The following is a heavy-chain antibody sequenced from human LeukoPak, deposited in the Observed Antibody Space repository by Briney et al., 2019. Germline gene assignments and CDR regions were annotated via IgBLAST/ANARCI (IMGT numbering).Heavy chain of an antibody. CDR1: GFTFDDYA. J-gene: IGHJ4*02. V-gene: IGHV3-20*04. Sequence: GGSLRLSCAASGFTFDDYAMHWVRQAPGKGLEWVSGINWNGGSAGYADSVKGRFTISRDNAKNSLYLQMNSLRAEDTAVYYCARPLSYYYDSSGCLGYWGQGTLVTVSS. D-gene: IGHD3-22*01. CDR3: ARPLSYYYDSSGCLGY. CDR2: INWNGGSA.